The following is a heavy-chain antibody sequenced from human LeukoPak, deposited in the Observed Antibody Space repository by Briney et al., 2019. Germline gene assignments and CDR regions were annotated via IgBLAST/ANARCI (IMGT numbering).Heavy chain of an antibody. D-gene: IGHD1-20*01. CDR2: INPNSGGT. CDR3: ARDITGTTGLGVVAFDI. Sequence: ASVKVSCKASGYTFTSSGISWVRQAPGQGLEWMGWINPNSGGTNYAQNFQGWVTMTRDTSISTAYMKLSRLISDDTAVYYCARDITGTTGLGVVAFDIWGQGTMVTVSS. CDR1: GYTFTSSG. J-gene: IGHJ3*02. V-gene: IGHV1-2*04.